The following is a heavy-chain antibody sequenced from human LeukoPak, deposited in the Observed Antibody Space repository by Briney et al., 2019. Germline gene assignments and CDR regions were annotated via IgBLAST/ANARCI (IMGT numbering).Heavy chain of an antibody. D-gene: IGHD3-10*01. V-gene: IGHV3-53*01. CDR2: IYSGGST. J-gene: IGHJ4*02. Sequence: GSLRLSRAASGFTVSSNYMSWVRQAPGKGLEWVSVIYSGGSTYYADSVKGRFTISRDNSKNTLYLQMNSLRAEDTAVYYCARASYLWFGELMDWGQGTLVTVSS. CDR1: GFTVSSNY. CDR3: ARASYLWFGELMD.